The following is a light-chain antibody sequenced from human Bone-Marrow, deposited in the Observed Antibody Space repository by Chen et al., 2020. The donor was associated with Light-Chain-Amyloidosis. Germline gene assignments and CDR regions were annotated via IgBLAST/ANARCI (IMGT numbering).Light chain of an antibody. CDR1: QSVSSSY. Sequence: EIVLPQSPGTSSLSPGERATLSCRASQSVSSSYLAWYQQKPGQAPRLLIYAASSRATGIPDRFSGSESGTDFTLTISRLEPEDFAVYYCQQYGSSPRFTIGPGTKVDIK. CDR2: AAS. J-gene: IGKJ3*01. V-gene: IGKV3-20*01. CDR3: QQYGSSPRFT.